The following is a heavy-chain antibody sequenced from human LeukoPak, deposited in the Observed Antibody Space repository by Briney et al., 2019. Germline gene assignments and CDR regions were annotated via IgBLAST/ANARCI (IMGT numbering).Heavy chain of an antibody. D-gene: IGHD3-10*01. CDR1: GFTFSSYE. Sequence: GGSLRLSCAASGFTFSSYEMNWVRQAPGKGLEWVSYISSTGSPISYADSVKGRFTISRDNAKNSLYQQMNSLRAEDTAVYYCARGAGGYFDYWGQGILVTVSS. CDR2: ISSTGSPI. J-gene: IGHJ4*02. V-gene: IGHV3-48*03. CDR3: ARGAGGYFDY.